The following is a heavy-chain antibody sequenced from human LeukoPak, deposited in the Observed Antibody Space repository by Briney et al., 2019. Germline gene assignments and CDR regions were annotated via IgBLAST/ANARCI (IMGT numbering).Heavy chain of an antibody. V-gene: IGHV3-23*01. CDR2: ISVSGNT. Sequence: GGSLKLSCAASGFTFSNYAMTWVRQGPGKGLEWVSAISVSGNTYHADSVKGRFTISRDSSKNTLYLQMNSLRAGDAAVYYCAKAPVTTCSGAYCYPFDYWSQGTLVTVSS. CDR1: GFTFSNYA. CDR3: AKAPVTTCSGAYCYPFDY. J-gene: IGHJ4*02. D-gene: IGHD2-15*01.